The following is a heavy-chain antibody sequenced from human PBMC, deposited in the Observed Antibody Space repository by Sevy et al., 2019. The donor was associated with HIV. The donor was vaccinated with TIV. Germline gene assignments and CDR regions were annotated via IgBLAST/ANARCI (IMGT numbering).Heavy chain of an antibody. J-gene: IGHJ4*02. CDR1: GFTFSDYY. D-gene: IGHD3-22*01. CDR3: ARDGGYYYDSSGEIDY. V-gene: IGHV3-11*01. Sequence: GGSLRLSCAASGFTFSDYYMSWIRQAPGKGLEWVSYISSSGSTIYYADSLKGRFTISRDNAKNSLYLQMNSLRAEDTAVYYCARDGGYYYDSSGEIDYWGQGTLVTVSS. CDR2: ISSSGSTI.